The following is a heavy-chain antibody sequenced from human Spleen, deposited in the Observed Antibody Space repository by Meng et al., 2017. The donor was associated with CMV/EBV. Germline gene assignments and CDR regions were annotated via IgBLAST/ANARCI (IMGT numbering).Heavy chain of an antibody. D-gene: IGHD2-8*01. CDR1: GYTFTGYY. CDR3: ARGMAMDV. V-gene: IGHV1-2*02. J-gene: IGHJ6*02. CDR2: INPNSGGT. Sequence: ASVKVSCKASGYTFTGYYIHWVRQAPGQGLEWMGWINPNSGGTNFAQKFQGGVTMTRDTSIRTAYMELSRLRSDDTAVYYCARGMAMDVWGQGTTVTVSS.